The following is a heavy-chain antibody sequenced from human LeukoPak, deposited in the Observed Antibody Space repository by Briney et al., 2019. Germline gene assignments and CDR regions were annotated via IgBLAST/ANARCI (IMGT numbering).Heavy chain of an antibody. CDR3: ARGNGDYAIHPDY. J-gene: IGHJ4*02. V-gene: IGHV3-23*01. D-gene: IGHD4-17*01. Sequence: GGSLRLSCAASGFTFSSYAMTWVRQAPGKGLEWVSAISGSGSNTYYAASVKGRFTISRDNSKSTLYLLINSLRADDTAVYYCARGNGDYAIHPDYWGQGTLVTVSS. CDR2: ISGSGSNT. CDR1: GFTFSSYA.